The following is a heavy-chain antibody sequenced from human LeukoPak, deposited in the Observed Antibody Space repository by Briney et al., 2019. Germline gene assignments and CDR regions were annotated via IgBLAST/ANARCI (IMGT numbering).Heavy chain of an antibody. CDR2: IKQDGSEK. J-gene: IGHJ4*02. CDR3: ARGKRYFDWLFSSGVDY. CDR1: GFTFSSYW. V-gene: IGHV3-7*01. Sequence: GGSLRLSCAASGFTFSSYWMSWVRQAPGKGLEWVANIKQDGSEKYYVDSVKGRFTISRDNAKNSLYLQMNSLRAEDTAVYYCARGKRYFDWLFSSGVDYWGQGTLSPSPQ. D-gene: IGHD3-9*01.